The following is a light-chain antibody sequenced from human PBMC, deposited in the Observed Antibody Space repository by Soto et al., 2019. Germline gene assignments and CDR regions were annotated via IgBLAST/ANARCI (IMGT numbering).Light chain of an antibody. CDR3: QQYNSYPIT. V-gene: IGKV3-15*01. Sequence: EIVMTQSPVTLAVSPGKRATLSFTASQSVNSNLAWYQQKPGQAPRLLIYRASTMDTGIPARFNGSGSGTEFTLTISRLQPDDFETYYCQQYNSYPITFGQGTRLEIK. J-gene: IGKJ5*01. CDR1: QSVNSN. CDR2: RAS.